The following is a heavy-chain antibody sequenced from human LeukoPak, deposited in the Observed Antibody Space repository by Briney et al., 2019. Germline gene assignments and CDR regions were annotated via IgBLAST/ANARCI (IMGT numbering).Heavy chain of an antibody. CDR3: AKESNYDFWSGYYNY. CDR2: VRGSGGST. Sequence: GGSLRLSCAASGFTFRNYAMSWVRQAPGKGLEWVSGVRGSGGSTYYADSVKGRFTISRDNSKNTLYLQMSSLRAEDTAVYYCAKESNYDFWSGYYNYWGQGTLVTVSS. J-gene: IGHJ4*02. D-gene: IGHD3-3*01. CDR1: GFTFRNYA. V-gene: IGHV3-23*01.